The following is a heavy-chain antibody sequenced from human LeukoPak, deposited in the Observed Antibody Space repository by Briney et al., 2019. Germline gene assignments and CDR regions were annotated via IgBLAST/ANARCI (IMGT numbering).Heavy chain of an antibody. CDR2: IKQDGSGK. J-gene: IGHJ4*01. CDR3: AREGFYYFDF. V-gene: IGHV3-7*01. Sequence: GGSQRLSCAASGFIFNNNFMSWVRQVPGKGLEWLANIKQDGSGKTYADSVKGRFTIFRDNAKKLLYLQMNSLRAEDTAVYYCAREGFYYFDFWGQGALVTVAS. CDR1: GFIFNNNF.